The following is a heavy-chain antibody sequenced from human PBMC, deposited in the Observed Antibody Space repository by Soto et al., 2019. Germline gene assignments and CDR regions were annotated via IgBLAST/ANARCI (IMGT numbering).Heavy chain of an antibody. CDR3: ARDGYNYVMDV. CDR1: GFTFSDYW. Sequence: GGSLRLSCVASGFTFSDYWMSWVRQTPGKGLEWVANTNQDGSGKYYMDSLKGRFSTSRDNVKNSLYLQINSLRVEDTAVYYCARDGYNYVMDVWGQGTTVTVSS. V-gene: IGHV3-7*04. J-gene: IGHJ6*02. CDR2: TNQDGSGK.